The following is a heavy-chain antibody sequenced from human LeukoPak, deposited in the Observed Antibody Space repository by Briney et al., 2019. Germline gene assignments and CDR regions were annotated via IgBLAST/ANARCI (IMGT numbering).Heavy chain of an antibody. J-gene: IGHJ4*02. CDR2: IYSGGRT. CDR1: GFTVSRNY. CDR3: ARAGPSSSWHQFDY. V-gene: IGHV3-66*01. D-gene: IGHD6-13*01. Sequence: GGSLRLSCVASGFTVSRNYMSWVRQAPGKGLEWVSVIYSGGRTYYADSVKGRFTISRDNSKNTLYLQMNRLRAEDTAVYYCARAGPSSSWHQFDYWGQGTLVTVSS.